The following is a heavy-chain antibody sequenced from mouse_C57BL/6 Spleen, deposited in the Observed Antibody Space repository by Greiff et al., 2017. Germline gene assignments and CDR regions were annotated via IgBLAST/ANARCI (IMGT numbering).Heavy chain of an antibody. CDR1: GYTFTSYW. CDR3: ARASLNWDWYFDV. D-gene: IGHD4-1*01. V-gene: IGHV1-7*01. Sequence: QVQLKESGAELAKPGASVKLSCKASGYTFTSYWMHWVKQRPGQGLEWIGYINPSRGYTKNNQKFKDKATLTADKSSSTAYMQLSSLTYEDSAVYYCARASLNWDWYFDVWGTGTTVTVSS. J-gene: IGHJ1*03. CDR2: INPSRGYT.